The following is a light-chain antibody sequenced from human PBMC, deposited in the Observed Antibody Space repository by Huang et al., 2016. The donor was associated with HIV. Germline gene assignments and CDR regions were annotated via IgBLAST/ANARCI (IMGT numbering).Light chain of an antibody. Sequence: PGERATLSCRASQSVNSYLAWYQQKPGQTPRLLIYDASNRATGIPARFSGSGSGTDFTLTISSLEPEDFAVYYCQQRKYWPPITFGQGTRLEIK. CDR3: QQRKYWPPIT. CDR2: DAS. V-gene: IGKV3-11*01. J-gene: IGKJ5*01. CDR1: QSVNSY.